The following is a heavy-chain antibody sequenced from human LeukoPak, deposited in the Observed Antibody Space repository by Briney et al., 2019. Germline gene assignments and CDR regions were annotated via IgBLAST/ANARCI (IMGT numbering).Heavy chain of an antibody. V-gene: IGHV3-30*18. J-gene: IGHJ3*02. CDR3: AKSSSGGWYLLGDAFDI. Sequence: HPGRSLRLSCAASGFTFSSYGMHWVRQAPGKGLEWVAVISYDGSNKYHADSVKGRFTISRDNSKNTLYLQMNSLRAEDTAVYYCAKSSSGGWYLLGDAFDIWGQGTMVTVSS. CDR2: ISYDGSNK. D-gene: IGHD6-19*01. CDR1: GFTFSSYG.